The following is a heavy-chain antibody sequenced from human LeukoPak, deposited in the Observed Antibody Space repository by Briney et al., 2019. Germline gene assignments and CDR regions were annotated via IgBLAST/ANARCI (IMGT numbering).Heavy chain of an antibody. D-gene: IGHD5-12*01. Sequence: GGSLRLSCAASGFTFSSYSMNWVRQAPGKGLEWVSSISSSSSYIYYADSVKGRFTISRDNAKNSLYLQMNSLRAEDTAVYYCARDGYSHGRNDAFDIWGQVTMVTVSS. V-gene: IGHV3-21*01. J-gene: IGHJ3*02. CDR3: ARDGYSHGRNDAFDI. CDR1: GFTFSSYS. CDR2: ISSSSSYI.